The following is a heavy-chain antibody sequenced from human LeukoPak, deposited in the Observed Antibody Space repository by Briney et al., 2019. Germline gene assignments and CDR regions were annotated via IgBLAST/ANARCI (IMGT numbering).Heavy chain of an antibody. Sequence: ASVKVSCKASGYTFTSYDIKWVRQATGQGLEWMGWMNPNSGNTGYAQKFQGRVTMTRDTSISTAYMELSRLRSDDTAVYYCARDFDDYGGKEDAFDIWGQGTMVTVSS. CDR1: GYTFTSYD. D-gene: IGHD4-23*01. J-gene: IGHJ3*02. CDR2: MNPNSGNT. CDR3: ARDFDDYGGKEDAFDI. V-gene: IGHV1-8*02.